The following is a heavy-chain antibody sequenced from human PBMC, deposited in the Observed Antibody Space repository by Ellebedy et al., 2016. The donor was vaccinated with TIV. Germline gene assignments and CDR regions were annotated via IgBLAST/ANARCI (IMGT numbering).Heavy chain of an antibody. CDR3: VKDRTNWYFDI. J-gene: IGHJ2*01. CDR2: ITINGYRA. Sequence: GESLKISCAASGFTFSSYGMCWVRQAPGKGLEWVSCITINGYRAEYADSVKGRFTMSRDNSKNTLYLQMYSLRAEDTAINYCVKDRTNWYFDIWGRGNLVTVSS. CDR1: GFTFSSYG. V-gene: IGHV3-23*01.